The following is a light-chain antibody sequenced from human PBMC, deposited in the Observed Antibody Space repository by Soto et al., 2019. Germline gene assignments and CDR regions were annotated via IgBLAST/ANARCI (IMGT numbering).Light chain of an antibody. CDR2: GNI. J-gene: IGLJ1*01. CDR3: QSYDSTLSARYV. CDR1: SSNIGAGYD. Sequence: QPVLTQPPSVSGAPGQRVTISCTGSSSNIGAGYDVHWYQQRPGTAPKLLIFGNINRPSGVPDRFSGSKSGTSASLAITGLQAEDEGDYYCQSYDSTLSARYVFGTGTKVTRP. V-gene: IGLV1-40*01.